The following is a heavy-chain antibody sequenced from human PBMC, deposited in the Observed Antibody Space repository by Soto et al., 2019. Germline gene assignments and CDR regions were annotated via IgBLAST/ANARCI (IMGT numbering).Heavy chain of an antibody. Sequence: PGGSLRLSCASSVCTFSSYAMHCVREAPGKWLEWVAVISYDGSNKYYADSVKGRFTISRDNSKNTLYMQMNSLRAEDTAVYYCARAVVATLRNDAFHIWRQGTMGTVS. CDR2: ISYDGSNK. J-gene: IGHJ3*02. V-gene: IGHV3-30-3*01. CDR1: VCTFSSYA. D-gene: IGHD2-15*01. CDR3: ARAVVATLRNDAFHI.